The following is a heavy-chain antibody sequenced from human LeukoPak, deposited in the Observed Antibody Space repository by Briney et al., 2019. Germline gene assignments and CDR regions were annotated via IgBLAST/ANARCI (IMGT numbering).Heavy chain of an antibody. D-gene: IGHD3-22*01. CDR3: ARGHSYDSSGLFDY. Sequence: ASVKVSCKASGGTFSSYAISWVRQAPGQGLEWMGGIIPIFGTANYAQKFQGRVTITTDESTSTAYMELSSLRSEDTAVYYCARGHSYDSSGLFDYWGQGTLVTVSS. J-gene: IGHJ4*02. V-gene: IGHV1-69*05. CDR2: IIPIFGTA. CDR1: GGTFSSYA.